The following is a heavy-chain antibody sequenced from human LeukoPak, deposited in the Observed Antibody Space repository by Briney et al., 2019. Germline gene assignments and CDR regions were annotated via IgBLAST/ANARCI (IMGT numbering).Heavy chain of an antibody. V-gene: IGHV4-59*01. J-gene: IGHJ6*03. Sequence: SETLSLTCTVSGGSMTNYYWTWIRQPPGGGLEWLAYIYYYGSTNYNPSLETRLNLTVDTSKNQFSLKLSSVTAADTAVYYCAREGAGSYGFRYIDVWGKGTTVTVS. CDR3: AREGAGSYGFRYIDV. D-gene: IGHD5-18*01. CDR2: IYYYGST. CDR1: GGSMTNYY.